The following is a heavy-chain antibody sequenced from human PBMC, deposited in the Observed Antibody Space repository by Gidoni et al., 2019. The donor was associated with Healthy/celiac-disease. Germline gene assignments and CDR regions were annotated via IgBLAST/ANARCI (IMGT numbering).Heavy chain of an antibody. D-gene: IGHD5-18*01. CDR2: ISYDGSNK. J-gene: IGHJ4*02. Sequence: QVQLVESGGGVVQPGRSLRLSCAASGFTFSSYAMHWVRQAPGKGLEWVAVISYDGSNKYYADSVKGRFTISRDNSKNTLYLQMNSLRAEDTAVYYCARDRDVDTAMVEPDYWGQGTLVTVSS. V-gene: IGHV3-30*04. CDR1: GFTFSSYA. CDR3: ARDRDVDTAMVEPDY.